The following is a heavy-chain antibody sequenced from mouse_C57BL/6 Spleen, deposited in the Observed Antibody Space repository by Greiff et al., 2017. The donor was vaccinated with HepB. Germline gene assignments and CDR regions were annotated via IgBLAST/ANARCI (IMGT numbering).Heavy chain of an antibody. D-gene: IGHD1-1*01. CDR3: ARILITAVALDY. J-gene: IGHJ2*01. Sequence: QVTLKVSGPGLLQPSPTLSLSCSSSGFSLSTFGMGVVWIRQPPGKGLEWLAHTWWDDDKYYNPALRSQLTISKDTSKNQVFLKIGNVATADTATYYCARILITAVALDYWGQGTTLTVSS. V-gene: IGHV8-8*01. CDR2: TWWDDDK. CDR1: GFSLSTFGMG.